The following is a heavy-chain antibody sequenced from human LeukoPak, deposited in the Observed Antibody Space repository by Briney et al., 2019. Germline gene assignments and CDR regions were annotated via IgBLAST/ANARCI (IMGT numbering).Heavy chain of an antibody. J-gene: IGHJ6*02. CDR2: MNPNSGNT. D-gene: IGHD1-20*01. V-gene: IGHV1-8*01. CDR1: GYTFTSYD. CDR3: ARGPYNWNDANYYYYGMDV. Sequence: ASVKVSCKASGYTFTSYDINWVRQATGQGLEWMGWMNPNSGNTGYAQKFQGRVTMTRNTSISTAYMELSSLRSEDTAVYYCARGPYNWNDANYYYYGMDVWGQGTTVTVSS.